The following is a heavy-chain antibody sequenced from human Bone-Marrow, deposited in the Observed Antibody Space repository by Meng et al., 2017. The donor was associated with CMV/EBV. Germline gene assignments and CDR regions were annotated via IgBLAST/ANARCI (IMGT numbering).Heavy chain of an antibody. CDR1: GFTFSSYW. J-gene: IGHJ5*02. D-gene: IGHD3-10*01. V-gene: IGHV3-7*01. Sequence: GGSLRLSCAASGFTFSSYWMSWVRQAPGKGLEWVANIKQDGSEKYYVDSVKGRFTISRDNAKNSLYLQMNSLRAEDTAVYYCARGDHYGSGSYRGASGFDPWGQGTRVTGSS. CDR3: ARGDHYGSGSYRGASGFDP. CDR2: IKQDGSEK.